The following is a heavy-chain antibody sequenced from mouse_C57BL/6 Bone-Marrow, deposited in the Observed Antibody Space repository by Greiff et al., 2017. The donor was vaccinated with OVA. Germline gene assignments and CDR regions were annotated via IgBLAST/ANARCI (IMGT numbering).Heavy chain of an antibody. Sequence: DVKLVESGGGLVQSGRSLRLSCATSGFTFSDFYMEWVRQAPGKGLEWIAASRNKANDYTTEYSASVKGRFIVSRDTSQSILYLQMNALRAEDTAIYYGARDDSSGTGAMDYWGQGTSVTVSS. J-gene: IGHJ4*01. CDR2: SRNKANDYTT. CDR3: ARDDSSGTGAMDY. D-gene: IGHD3-2*02. V-gene: IGHV7-1*01. CDR1: GFTFSDFY.